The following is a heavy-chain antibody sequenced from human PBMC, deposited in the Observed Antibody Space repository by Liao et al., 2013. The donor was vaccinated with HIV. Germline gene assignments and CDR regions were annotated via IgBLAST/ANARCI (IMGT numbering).Heavy chain of an antibody. CDR3: ARGGFLEWYQNY. V-gene: IGHV4-4*07. Sequence: QVQLQQWGAGLVKPSETLSLTCTVSGGSISSYYWSWIRQPAGKGLEWIGRVYSSGNTNYSPSLKSRVTISVDTSKNQFSLKLSSVTAADTAVYYCARGGFLEWYQNYWGQGTLVTVSS. D-gene: IGHD3-3*01. CDR1: GGSISSYY. CDR2: VYSSGNT. J-gene: IGHJ4*02.